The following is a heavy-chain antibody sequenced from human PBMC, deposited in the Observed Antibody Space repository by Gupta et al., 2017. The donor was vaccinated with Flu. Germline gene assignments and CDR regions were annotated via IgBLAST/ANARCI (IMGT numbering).Heavy chain of an antibody. CDR1: GPSFGNYG. CDR3: AKSPDYGLDYYYYHGLDV. D-gene: IGHD4-17*01. CDR2: VSYDGSHE. Sequence: QVQLVESGGGVAHPGTSLRLSCAVSGPSFGNYGMQWVRQAPGKGLEWVAAVSYDGSHEFYAESVKGRFTISRDNAESTLFLQMNSLKSEDTGVYYCAKSPDYGLDYYYYHGLDVWGQGTTVTVSS. V-gene: IGHV3-30*18. J-gene: IGHJ6*02.